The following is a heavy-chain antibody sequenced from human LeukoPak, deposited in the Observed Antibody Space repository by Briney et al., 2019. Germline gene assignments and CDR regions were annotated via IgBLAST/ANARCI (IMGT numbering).Heavy chain of an antibody. V-gene: IGHV3-7*01. CDR3: ARDLAGPPQEAFDI. CDR2: IKKDGSER. CDR1: GFTFSSYW. Sequence: PGGSLRLSCAASGFTFSSYWINWVRQAPGKGLEWVATIKKDGSERYYVDSVKGRFTISRDNTKKSLYLQMNTLRAEDTAVYYCARDLAGPPQEAFDIWGQGTMVTVSS. J-gene: IGHJ3*02.